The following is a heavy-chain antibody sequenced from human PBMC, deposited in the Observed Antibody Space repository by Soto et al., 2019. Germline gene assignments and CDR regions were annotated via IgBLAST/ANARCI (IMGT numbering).Heavy chain of an antibody. V-gene: IGHV1-3*01. D-gene: IGHD5-18*01. CDR2: INAGNGKT. Sequence: GASVKVSCKASGYTFTSYAMHWVRQAPGQRLEWKGRINAGNGKTKNSQKIQGKVTITRDTSASTAYKELSNLRSKDTSVYYCARDPAAMSMRGFDYWGQGTLVTVSS. CDR1: GYTFTSYA. J-gene: IGHJ4*02. CDR3: ARDPAAMSMRGFDY.